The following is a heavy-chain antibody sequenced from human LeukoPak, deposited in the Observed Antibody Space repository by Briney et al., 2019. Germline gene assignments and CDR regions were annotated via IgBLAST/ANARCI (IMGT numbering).Heavy chain of an antibody. V-gene: IGHV3-23*01. D-gene: IGHD3-16*01. CDR3: AKALEGGSSDY. CDR1: GFTFSSYA. CDR2: ISGSGDST. J-gene: IGHJ4*02. Sequence: GGSLRLSCAASGFTFSSYAMSWVRQAPGEGLEGASAISGSGDSTYYADSVKGRFTISRDNSKNTLYLQMNSLRDEDTAVYYCAKALEGGSSDYWGQGTLVTVSS.